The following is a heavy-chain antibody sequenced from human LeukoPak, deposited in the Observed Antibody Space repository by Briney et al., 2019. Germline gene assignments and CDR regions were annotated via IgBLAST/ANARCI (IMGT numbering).Heavy chain of an antibody. J-gene: IGHJ4*02. D-gene: IGHD3-22*01. CDR2: IKQDGSEK. V-gene: IGHV3-7*01. CDR1: GFTFSSYW. CDR3: ARDYYDSSGPTGDY. Sequence: GGSLRLSCAASGFTFSSYWMSRVRQAPGKGLEWVANIKQDGSEKYYVDSVKGRFTISRDNAKNSLYLQMNSLRAEDTAVYYCARDYYDSSGPTGDYWGQGTLVTVSS.